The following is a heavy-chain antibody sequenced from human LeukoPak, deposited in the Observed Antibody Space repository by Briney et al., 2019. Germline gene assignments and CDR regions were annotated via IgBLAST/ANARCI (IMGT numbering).Heavy chain of an antibody. CDR3: ARAPPITRGPFDP. CDR1: GYTFTGYY. V-gene: IGHV1-2*02. Sequence: ASVKVSCKASGYTFTGYYMHWVRQAPGQGLEWMGWINPNSGGTIYAQKFQGRVTMTRDTSISTVYMELSRLRSDDTAVYYCARAPPITRGPFDPWGQGTLVTVSS. D-gene: IGHD3-10*01. J-gene: IGHJ5*02. CDR2: INPNSGGT.